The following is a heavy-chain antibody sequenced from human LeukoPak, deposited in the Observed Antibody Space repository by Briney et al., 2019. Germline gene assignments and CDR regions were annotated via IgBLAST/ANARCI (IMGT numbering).Heavy chain of an antibody. CDR1: GFTFSDTW. Sequence: GGSLRLSCAASGFTFSDTWMTWVRQAPGKGLEWVSAISGSGDNTYYADSVKGRFTVSRDNSKNTLYVQMKSLRAEDTAVYYCAKDFVVVPGNVNYFDYWGQGTLVTVSS. CDR3: AKDFVVVPGNVNYFDY. D-gene: IGHD2-21*02. V-gene: IGHV3-23*01. J-gene: IGHJ4*02. CDR2: ISGSGDNT.